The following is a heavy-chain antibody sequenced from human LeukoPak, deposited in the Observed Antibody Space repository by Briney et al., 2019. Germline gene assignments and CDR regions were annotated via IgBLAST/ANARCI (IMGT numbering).Heavy chain of an antibody. V-gene: IGHV3-7*01. Sequence: GGSLRLSCAASGFTFSDFWMSWVRQAPGRGLECVASTNEAGGDKLYVDSVKGRFTISRDNSKNSLSLQMNSLTAEDTAIYYCAIATTGRGAFGSWGQGTLVSVSS. D-gene: IGHD1-1*01. CDR1: GFTFSDFW. J-gene: IGHJ4*02. CDR3: AIATTGRGAFGS. CDR2: TNEAGGDK.